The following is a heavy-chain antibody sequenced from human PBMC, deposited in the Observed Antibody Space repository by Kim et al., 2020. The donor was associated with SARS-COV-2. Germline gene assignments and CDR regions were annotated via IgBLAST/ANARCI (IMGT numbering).Heavy chain of an antibody. CDR2: IDPSDSYT. CDR3: ASRRRYSSGWYLTPWGFDY. J-gene: IGHJ4*02. V-gene: IGHV5-10-1*01. D-gene: IGHD6-19*01. Sequence: GESLKISCKGSGYSFTSYWISWVRQMPGKGLEWMGRIDPSDSYTNYSPSFQGHVTISADKSISTAYLQRSSLKASDTAMHYCASRRRYSSGWYLTPWGFDYCGQGTLVTVSS. CDR1: GYSFTSYW.